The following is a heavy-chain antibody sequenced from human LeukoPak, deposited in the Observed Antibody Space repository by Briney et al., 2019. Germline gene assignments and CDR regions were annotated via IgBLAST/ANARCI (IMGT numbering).Heavy chain of an antibody. CDR2: IRQDGSDK. Sequence: PGGSLRLSCSASGFTFSGDWMSWVRQAPAKGLERVANIRQDGSDKHDVDAVKDRLTISRENAKNSLYLQMNSLRAEDTAVYYCARVLSRYCSSASCYDWGFDNWGQGTLVTVSS. V-gene: IGHV3-7*03. J-gene: IGHJ4*02. CDR3: ARVLSRYCSSASCYDWGFDN. D-gene: IGHD2-2*01. CDR1: GFTFSGDW.